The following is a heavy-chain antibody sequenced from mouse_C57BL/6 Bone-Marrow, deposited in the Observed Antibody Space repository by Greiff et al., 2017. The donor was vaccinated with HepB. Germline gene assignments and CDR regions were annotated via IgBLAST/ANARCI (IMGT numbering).Heavy chain of an antibody. CDR2: IDPSSGYT. V-gene: IGHV1-4*01. Sequence: QVQLKQSGAELARPGASVKMSCKASGYTFTSYTMHWVKQRPGQGLEWIGYIDPSSGYTKYNQKFKDKATLTADKSSSTAYMQLSSLTSEDSAVYYCTNWDWFAYWGQGTLVTVSA. D-gene: IGHD4-1*01. CDR3: TNWDWFAY. J-gene: IGHJ3*01. CDR1: GYTFTSYT.